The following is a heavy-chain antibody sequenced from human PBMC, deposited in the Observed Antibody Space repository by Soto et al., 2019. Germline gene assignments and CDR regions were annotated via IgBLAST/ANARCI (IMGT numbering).Heavy chain of an antibody. CDR1: GFTFSSYG. D-gene: IGHD1-1*01. Sequence: GGSLRLSCAASGFTFSSYGMHWVRQAPGKGLEWVAVISYDGSNKYYADSVKGRFTISRDNSKNTLYLQMNSLRAEDTAVYYCAKGAGPNWNPNDEFDYWGQGTLVTVSS. CDR2: ISYDGSNK. V-gene: IGHV3-30*18. CDR3: AKGAGPNWNPNDEFDY. J-gene: IGHJ4*02.